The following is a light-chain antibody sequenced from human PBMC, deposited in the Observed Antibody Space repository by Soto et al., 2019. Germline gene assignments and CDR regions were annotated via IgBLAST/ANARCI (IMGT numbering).Light chain of an antibody. V-gene: IGLV2-14*01. Sequence: QSALTQPASVSGSPGQSITISCSGTRSDIGSYNYVAWYQQFPGKIPKILIYGVSNRPSGVPGRSSGPKSRNTVSLTISAPQAAAVPDIYFFSYSVRTTSYDFASGPEVTV. CDR2: GVS. CDR1: RSDIGSYNY. CDR3: FSYSVRTTSYD. J-gene: IGLJ1*01.